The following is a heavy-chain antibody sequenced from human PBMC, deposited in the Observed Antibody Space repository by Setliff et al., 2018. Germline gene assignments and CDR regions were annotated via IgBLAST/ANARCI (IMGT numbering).Heavy chain of an antibody. CDR1: GYTFTSHY. J-gene: IGHJ3*02. D-gene: IGHD3-22*01. CDR2: INPSSGRT. CDR3: ARDVFPYHYEGAFDI. V-gene: IGHV1-46*01. Sequence: ASVKVSCKASGYTFTSHYMHWVRQAPGLGLEWMGTINPSSGRTSYAQKFQGRVTMTRDTSTSTVYRDMSSLRSEGTAVYYCARDVFPYHYEGAFDIWGQETMVTVSS.